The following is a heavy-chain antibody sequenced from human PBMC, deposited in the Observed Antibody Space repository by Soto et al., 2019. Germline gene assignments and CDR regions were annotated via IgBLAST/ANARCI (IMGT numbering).Heavy chain of an antibody. CDR1: GGSISTYY. J-gene: IGHJ6*03. Sequence: SETLSLTCTVSGGSISTYYWSWVRQPPGKGLEWIGYVYYSGSTNYNPSLRSRVTISVDTSKNQFSLKLTSVTAADTAMYYCARGGRSAYYYYMGVWGKGTTVTVSS. V-gene: IGHV4-59*01. CDR3: ARGGRSAYYYYMGV. CDR2: VYYSGST.